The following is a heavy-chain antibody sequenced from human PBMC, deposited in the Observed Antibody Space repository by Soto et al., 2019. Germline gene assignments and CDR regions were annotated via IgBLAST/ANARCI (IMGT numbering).Heavy chain of an antibody. D-gene: IGHD6-13*01. CDR2: ISGSGGST. J-gene: IGHJ4*02. CDR3: AKGLSGIAAANVDY. V-gene: IGHV3-23*01. CDR1: GFTFSSYA. Sequence: GGSLRLSCAASGFTFSSYAMSLVRQAPGKGLEWVSAISGSGGSTYYADSVKGRFTISRDNSKNTLYLQMNSLRAEDTAVYYYAKGLSGIAAANVDYWGQGTLVTVSS.